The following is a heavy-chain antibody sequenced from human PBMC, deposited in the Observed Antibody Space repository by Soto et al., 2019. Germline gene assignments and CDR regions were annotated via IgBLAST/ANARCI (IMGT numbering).Heavy chain of an antibody. CDR2: VTGSGGTT. CDR1: GFTFSNFA. CDR3: AGGRIGGRPLPPGGFYYPMDV. V-gene: IGHV3-23*01. Sequence: EVQLLESGGGLVQPVGSLRRSCAASGFTFSNFAMNWVRQAPGKRLEWVSIVTGSGGTTYYADSVKGRFIISRDNSKTTLYLQVISLGAVDTGEYFCAGGRIGGRPLPPGGFYYPMDVWGQGTTVTVSS. J-gene: IGHJ6*02. D-gene: IGHD3-16*01.